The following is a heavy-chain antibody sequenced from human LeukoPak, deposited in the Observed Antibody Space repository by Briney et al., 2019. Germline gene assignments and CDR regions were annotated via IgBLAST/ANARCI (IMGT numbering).Heavy chain of an antibody. CDR1: GGSFSGYY. CDR2: INHSGST. J-gene: IGHJ4*02. CDR3: AREEWRAKCFDY. Sequence: SETLSLTCAVYGGSFSGYYWSWIRQPPGKGLEWIGEINHSGSTNYNPSLKSRVTISVDTSKNQFSLKLSSVTAADTAVYYCAREEWRAKCFDYWGQGTLVTVSS. D-gene: IGHD3-3*01. V-gene: IGHV4-34*01.